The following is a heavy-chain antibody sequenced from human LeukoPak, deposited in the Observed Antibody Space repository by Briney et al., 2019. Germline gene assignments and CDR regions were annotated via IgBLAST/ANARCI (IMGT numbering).Heavy chain of an antibody. J-gene: IGHJ4*02. D-gene: IGHD1-26*01. Sequence: PGGSLRLSCAASGFVVSSNYMSWVRQAPGKGLEWVSVIYSGGSTYYADSVKGRFTISRDNSKNTLYLQMNSLRAEDTAVYYCAISVGATSLFDYWGQGTLVTVSS. CDR3: AISVGATSLFDY. CDR1: GFVVSSNY. CDR2: IYSGGST. V-gene: IGHV3-53*01.